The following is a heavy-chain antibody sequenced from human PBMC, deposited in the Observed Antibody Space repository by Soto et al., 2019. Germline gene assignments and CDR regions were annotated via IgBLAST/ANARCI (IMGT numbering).Heavy chain of an antibody. J-gene: IGHJ4*02. Sequence: SVKVSCKASGGTFSSYAISWVRQAPGQGLEWMGGIIPIFGTANYAQKFQGRVTITADESTSTAYMELSSLRSEDTAVYYCARDYSRWYYDSSGYSMAFDYWGQGTLVTVSS. CDR2: IIPIFGTA. V-gene: IGHV1-69*13. CDR3: ARDYSRWYYDSSGYSMAFDY. CDR1: GGTFSSYA. D-gene: IGHD3-22*01.